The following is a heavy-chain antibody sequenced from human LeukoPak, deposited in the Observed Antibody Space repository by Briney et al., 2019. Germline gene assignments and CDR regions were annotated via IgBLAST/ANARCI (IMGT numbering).Heavy chain of an antibody. CDR3: ARGRRFREGSGYYQYYLDY. Sequence: GASVKVSCKASGYTFTSYDINWVRQATGQGLEWMGWMNPNSGKTGYAQKFQGRVTITRNTSISTAYMELSSLRSEDTAVYYCARGRRFREGSGYYQYYLDYWGQGTLVTVSS. CDR1: GYTFTSYD. D-gene: IGHD3-22*01. V-gene: IGHV1-8*03. J-gene: IGHJ4*02. CDR2: MNPNSGKT.